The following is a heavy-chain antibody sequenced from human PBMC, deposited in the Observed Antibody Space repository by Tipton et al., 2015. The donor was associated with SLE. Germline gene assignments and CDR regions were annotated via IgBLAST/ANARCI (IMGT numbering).Heavy chain of an antibody. CDR1: GFTFGDYA. V-gene: IGHV3-49*04. D-gene: IGHD6-6*01. CDR2: IRSKVYGGTS. J-gene: IGHJ4*02. Sequence: SLRLSCRSSGFTFGDYAMNWVRQAPGKGLEWVGFIRSKVYGGTSEYAASVKGRFSISIDDSKRIAYLQMNSLKTEDTAVYYCARGARGPDYWGQGTLVTVSS. CDR3: ARGARGPDY.